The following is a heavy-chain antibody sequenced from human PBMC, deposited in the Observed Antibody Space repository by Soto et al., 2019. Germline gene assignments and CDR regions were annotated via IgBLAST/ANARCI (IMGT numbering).Heavy chain of an antibody. J-gene: IGHJ4*02. CDR1: SGSISLYY. Sequence: SETLSLTCTVSSGSISLYYWTWIRQPPGKGLEWIGYIYYSGSTNYNPSLKSRVTMSIDTSKNQFSLKLTSVTAADTAVYYCATYDVDTAMDHWGQGTLVTVS. CDR2: IYYSGST. CDR3: ATYDVDTAMDH. D-gene: IGHD5-18*01. V-gene: IGHV4-59*08.